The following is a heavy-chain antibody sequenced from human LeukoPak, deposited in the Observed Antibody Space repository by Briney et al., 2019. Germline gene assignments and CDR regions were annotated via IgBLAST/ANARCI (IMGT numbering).Heavy chain of an antibody. D-gene: IGHD6-13*01. J-gene: IGHJ4*02. Sequence: GGSLRLSCAASGFTFSSYEMNWVRQAPGKGPEWVSYISSSGSTIYYADSVKGRFTISRDNSKNTLYLQMNSLRAEDTAVYYCAKGGGIAAAGPEFDYWGQGTLVTVSS. CDR3: AKGGGIAAAGPEFDY. V-gene: IGHV3-48*03. CDR1: GFTFSSYE. CDR2: ISSSGSTI.